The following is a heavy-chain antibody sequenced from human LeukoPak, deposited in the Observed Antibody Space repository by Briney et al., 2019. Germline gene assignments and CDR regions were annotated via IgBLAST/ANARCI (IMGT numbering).Heavy chain of an antibody. CDR3: ASGDYVWGSYRAYFDY. J-gene: IGHJ4*02. CDR1: GYTFTSYY. CDR2: INPSGGST. D-gene: IGHD3-16*02. Sequence: ASVKVSCKASGYTFTSYYMHWVRQAPGQGLESMGIINPSGGSTSYAQKFQGRVTMTRDTSTSTVYMELSSLRSEDTAVYYCASGDYVWGSYRAYFDYWGQGTLVTVSS. V-gene: IGHV1-46*01.